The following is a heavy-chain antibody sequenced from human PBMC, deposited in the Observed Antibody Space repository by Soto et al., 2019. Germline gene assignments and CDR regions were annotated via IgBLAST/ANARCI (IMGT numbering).Heavy chain of an antibody. CDR2: IHHSGST. CDR1: GGFISSNYW. J-gene: IGHJ4*02. Sequence: QVQLQESGPGLVKPSGTLSLTCAVSGGFISSNYWWSWVRQSPGKGLEWIGEIHHSGSTNYNPSLESRVTVSVDRSKNQFSLRLSSVTAADTAVYYCARTNYGSGSDYNFDYWGQGILVTVSS. D-gene: IGHD3-10*01. V-gene: IGHV4-4*02. CDR3: ARTNYGSGSDYNFDY.